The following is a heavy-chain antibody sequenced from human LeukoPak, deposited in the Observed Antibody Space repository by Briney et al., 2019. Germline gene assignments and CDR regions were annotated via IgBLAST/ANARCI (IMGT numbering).Heavy chain of an antibody. Sequence: GGSLRLSCAGSGFTFSNYAMSWVRQAPGRGLEWVSAICKSGGSTYYADSVRGRFTISRDNSKNTLYLQMNSLRAEDTAVYYCAKSLKARITMIVVVITGAFDIWGQGTMVTVSS. J-gene: IGHJ3*02. V-gene: IGHV3-23*01. CDR2: ICKSGGST. CDR1: GFTFSNYA. D-gene: IGHD3-22*01. CDR3: AKSLKARITMIVVVITGAFDI.